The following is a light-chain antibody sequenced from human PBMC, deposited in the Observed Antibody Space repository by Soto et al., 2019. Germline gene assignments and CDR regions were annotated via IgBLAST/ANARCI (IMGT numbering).Light chain of an antibody. CDR1: QSVGTN. Sequence: EVVMTQSPATQSMSPGERATLSCRASQSVGTNLAWFQQKPGQAPRLLMYGASTWASGIPARFSGSGSGTDFTLTISSLQSEDFAVYYCQQYNAWTWTFGQGTKVDIK. CDR2: GAS. J-gene: IGKJ1*01. V-gene: IGKV3-15*01. CDR3: QQYNAWTWT.